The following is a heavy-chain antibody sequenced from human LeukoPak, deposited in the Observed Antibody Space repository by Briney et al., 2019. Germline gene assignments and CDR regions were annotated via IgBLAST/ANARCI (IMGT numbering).Heavy chain of an antibody. CDR2: IYHSGSA. CDR3: ARGVTGSSWLFDY. Sequence: SGTLSLTCAVSGGSISSNNWWSWVRQPPGKGLEWIGEIYHSGSANYSPSLKNRVTISVDKSTNQFSLKLTSVTAADTAVYYCARGVTGSSWLFDYWGQGTLVTVSS. CDR1: GGSISSNNW. J-gene: IGHJ4*02. D-gene: IGHD6-13*01. V-gene: IGHV4-4*02.